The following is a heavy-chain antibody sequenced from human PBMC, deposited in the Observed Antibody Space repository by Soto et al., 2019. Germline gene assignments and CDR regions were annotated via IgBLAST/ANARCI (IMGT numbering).Heavy chain of an antibody. J-gene: IGHJ6*02. D-gene: IGHD3-10*01. V-gene: IGHV4-31*03. CDR3: ARDYGSGANLYYYYGMDV. CDR1: GGSISSGGYY. Sequence: PSETLSLTCTVSGGSISSGGYYWSWIRQHPGKGLEWIGYIYYSGSTYYNPSLKSRVTISVDTSKNQFSLKLSSVTAADTAVYYCARDYGSGANLYYYYGMDVWGPAPTVTVSS. CDR2: IYYSGST.